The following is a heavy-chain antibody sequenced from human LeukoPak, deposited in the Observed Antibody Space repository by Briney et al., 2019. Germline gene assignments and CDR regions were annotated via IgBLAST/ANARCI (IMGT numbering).Heavy chain of an antibody. CDR3: AEDIGYQDRSDPYPGMNV. D-gene: IGHD3-22*01. CDR1: GFTFSSYG. Sequence: GGSLRLSCAASGFTFSSYGMHWVRRDPGKGLEWVAFIRFDGNDKYYADSVKGRFTISRDNSKNTLFLQMNSLRVEDTAVYYSAEDIGYQDRSDPYPGMNVWGKGTTVTVSS. V-gene: IGHV3-30*02. CDR2: IRFDGNDK. J-gene: IGHJ6*03.